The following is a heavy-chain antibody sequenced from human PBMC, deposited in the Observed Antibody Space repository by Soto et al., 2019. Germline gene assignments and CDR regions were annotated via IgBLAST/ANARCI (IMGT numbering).Heavy chain of an antibody. J-gene: IGHJ6*02. V-gene: IGHV3-53*01. CDR1: VFTFSSNY. CDR3: ARGENYYYYGMDV. CDR2: IYSGGST. Sequence: GSLRLSCSASVFTFSSNYMSWVRQAPGKGLEWVSVIYSGGSTYYADSVKGRFTISRDNSKNTLYLQMNSLRAEDTAVYYCARGENYYYYGMDVWGQGTTVTVSS.